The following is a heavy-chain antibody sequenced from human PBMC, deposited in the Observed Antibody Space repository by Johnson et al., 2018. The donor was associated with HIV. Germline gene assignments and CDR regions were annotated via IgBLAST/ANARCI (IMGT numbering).Heavy chain of an antibody. J-gene: IGHJ3*02. V-gene: IGHV3-9*01. D-gene: IGHD3-22*01. CDR2: ISWNSDII. CDR1: GFTFDDYA. CDR3: AKDKSTEWLLLRSPWSGFDI. Sequence: VQLVESGGGLVQPGRSLRLSCAASGFTFDDYAMHWVRQAPGKGLEWVSGISWNSDIIGYADSVKGRFTISRDNAKNSLYLQMNSLRPEDTALYYCAKDKSTEWLLLRSPWSGFDIWGQGTMVTVSS.